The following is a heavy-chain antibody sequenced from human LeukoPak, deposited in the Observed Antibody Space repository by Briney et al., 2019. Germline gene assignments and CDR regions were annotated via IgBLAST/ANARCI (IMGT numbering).Heavy chain of an antibody. CDR3: ARKTNDWFDP. CDR2: IYYTGST. CDR1: GGSISNGDHY. J-gene: IGHJ5*02. V-gene: IGHV4-61*08. D-gene: IGHD2-8*01. Sequence: SETLSLTCTVSGGSISNGDHYWSWIRQHPGKGLEWIGYIYYTGSTNYNPSLRSRVTISVDTSKNQFSLKLSSVNAADTAVYCCARKTNDWFDPWGQGTLVTVSS.